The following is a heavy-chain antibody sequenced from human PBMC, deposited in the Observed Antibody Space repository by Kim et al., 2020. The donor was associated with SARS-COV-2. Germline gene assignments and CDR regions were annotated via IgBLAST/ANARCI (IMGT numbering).Heavy chain of an antibody. CDR2: ISGSGGST. CDR3: AKGGYSSSWYAAVPYYFDY. V-gene: IGHV3-23*01. J-gene: IGHJ4*02. D-gene: IGHD6-13*01. Sequence: GGSLRLSCAASGFTFSSYAMSWVRQAPGKGLEWVSAISGSGGSTYYADSVKGRFTISRDNSKNTLYLQMNSLRAEDTAVYYCAKGGYSSSWYAAVPYYFDYWGQGTLVTVSS. CDR1: GFTFSSYA.